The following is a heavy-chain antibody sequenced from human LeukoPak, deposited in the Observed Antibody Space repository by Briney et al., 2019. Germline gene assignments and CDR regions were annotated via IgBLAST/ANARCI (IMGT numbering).Heavy chain of an antibody. D-gene: IGHD3-16*01. V-gene: IGHV3-9*01. CDR2: ITWNSGIK. CDR1: GFTFDDYA. J-gene: IGHJ3*02. CDR3: AKLGGAFDI. Sequence: GRSLRLSRAASGFTFDDYAMHWVRQAPGKGLEWVSYITWNSGIKGYADSVKGRFTISRDNAKNSLILQMNSLRVEDTALYYCAKLGGAFDIWGQGTMVIVSS.